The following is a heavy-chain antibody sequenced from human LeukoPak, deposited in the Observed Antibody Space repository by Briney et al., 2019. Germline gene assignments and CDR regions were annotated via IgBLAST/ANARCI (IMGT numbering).Heavy chain of an antibody. Sequence: GGSLRLSCAASGFTFSSYWKHWVRQAPGKGLVWVSRINSDGSSTSYADSVKGRFTISRDNAKNTLYLQMNSLRAEDTAVYYCARDYGLGLWFGEFLDYWGQGTLVTVSS. V-gene: IGHV3-74*01. CDR2: INSDGSST. J-gene: IGHJ4*02. D-gene: IGHD3-10*01. CDR1: GFTFSSYW. CDR3: ARDYGLGLWFGEFLDY.